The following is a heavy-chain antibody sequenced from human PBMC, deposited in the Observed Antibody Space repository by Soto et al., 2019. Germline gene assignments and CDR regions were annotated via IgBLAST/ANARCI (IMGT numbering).Heavy chain of an antibody. J-gene: IGHJ4*02. CDR3: AKDKAVATLYFFDH. CDR2: ISWDSDRT. Sequence: GGSLRLSCVASGFSFDDYTMHWVRQAPGRGPEWVSLISWDSDRTYYADTVKGRFTISRGNSKNSLYLQMNSLRTEDTAIYYCAKDKAVATLYFFDHWGQGTLVTVSS. V-gene: IGHV3-43*01. D-gene: IGHD5-12*01. CDR1: GFSFDDYT.